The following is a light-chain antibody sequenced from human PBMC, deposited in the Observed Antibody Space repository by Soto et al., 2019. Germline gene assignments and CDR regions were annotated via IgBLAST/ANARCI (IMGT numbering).Light chain of an antibody. CDR2: DAS. CDR3: QQYTSYPWT. CDR1: QTISSW. J-gene: IGKJ1*01. Sequence: DIPITQSPSTLSASPADRVTISCRASQTISSWLAWYQQKPGKAPKLLIFDASILESGVPSRFSGSGSGTDFTLTISSLQPDDFATYYCQQYTSYPWTFGQGTKVDIK. V-gene: IGKV1-5*01.